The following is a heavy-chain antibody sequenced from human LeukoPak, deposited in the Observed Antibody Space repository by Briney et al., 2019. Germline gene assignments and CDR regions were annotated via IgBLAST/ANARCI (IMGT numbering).Heavy chain of an antibody. Sequence: GESLRLSCAASGFTFSSYAMSWVRQAPGKGLEWVSAISGSGGSTYYADSVKGRFTISRDNSKNTLYLQMNSLRAEDTAVYYCAKDPPLRFLEWLKTNWFDPWGQGTLVTVSS. CDR1: GFTFSSYA. V-gene: IGHV3-23*01. D-gene: IGHD3-3*01. CDR3: AKDPPLRFLEWLKTNWFDP. CDR2: ISGSGGST. J-gene: IGHJ5*02.